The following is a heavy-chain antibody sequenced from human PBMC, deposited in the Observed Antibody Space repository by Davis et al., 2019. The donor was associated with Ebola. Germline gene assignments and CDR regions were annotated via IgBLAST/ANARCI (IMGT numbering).Heavy chain of an antibody. CDR2: ISGRSGYT. CDR1: GFSFSDYY. J-gene: IGHJ4*02. D-gene: IGHD4-11*01. Sequence: PGGSLRLSCAASGFSFSDYYMSWIRQAPGKGLEWVSYISGRSGYTDYADSVKGRFTISRDNAKNLLYLHMNSLRAEDTAVYYCARDDYSNYVHKDYWGQGTLVTVSS. CDR3: ARDDYSNYVHKDY. V-gene: IGHV3-11*06.